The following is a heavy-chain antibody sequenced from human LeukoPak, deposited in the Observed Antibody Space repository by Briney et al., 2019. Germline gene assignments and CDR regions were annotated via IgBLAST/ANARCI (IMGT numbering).Heavy chain of an antibody. CDR2: IYYSGST. D-gene: IGHD3-22*01. CDR3: AITDPGYGSSGYYSAFDI. J-gene: IGHJ3*02. CDR1: GGSISSGGYY. Sequence: SETLSLTCTVSGGSISSGGYYWSWIRQHPGKGLEWIGYIYYSGSTYYNPSLKSRVTISVDTSKNQFSLKLSSVTAADTAVYYCAITDPGYGSSGYYSAFDIWGQGTMVAVSS. V-gene: IGHV4-31*03.